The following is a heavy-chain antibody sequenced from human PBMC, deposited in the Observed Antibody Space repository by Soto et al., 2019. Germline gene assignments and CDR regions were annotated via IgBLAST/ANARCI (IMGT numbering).Heavy chain of an antibody. CDR3: ARHLLLYYYDSSGYYLRDAFDI. CDR2: IYYSGNT. D-gene: IGHD3-22*01. Sequence: PSETLSLTCSVSGGSIISYYWSWIRQPPGKGLEWIGYIYYSGNTNYNPSLKSRVTISVDTSKNQFSLKLSSVTAADTAVYYCARHLLLYYYDSSGYYLRDAFDIWGQGTMVTVSS. V-gene: IGHV4-59*08. J-gene: IGHJ3*02. CDR1: GGSIISYY.